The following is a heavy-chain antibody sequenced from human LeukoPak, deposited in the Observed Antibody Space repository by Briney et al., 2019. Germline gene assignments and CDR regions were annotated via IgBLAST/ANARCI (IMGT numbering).Heavy chain of an antibody. Sequence: SETLSLTCAVYGGSFSGYYWSWIRQPPGKGLEWIGEINHSGSTNYNPSLKSRVTISVDTSKNQFSLKLSSVTAADTAAYYCARGVEGRWFDPWGQGTLVTVSS. CDR1: GGSFSGYY. CDR2: INHSGST. D-gene: IGHD5-24*01. V-gene: IGHV4-34*01. J-gene: IGHJ5*02. CDR3: ARGVEGRWFDP.